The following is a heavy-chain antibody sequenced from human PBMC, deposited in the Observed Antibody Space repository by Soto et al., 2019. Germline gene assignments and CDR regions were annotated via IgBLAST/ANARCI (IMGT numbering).Heavy chain of an antibody. V-gene: IGHV3-72*01. CDR2: SRDKAQGYST. J-gene: IGHJ4*02. CDR3: VRTTYFSDSSVYTRFFDY. D-gene: IGHD3-22*01. Sequence: CXRLSCTVSGFTFIDNYIDWVRQARGKCLEWVGRSRDKAQGYSTIYAASVKGRFTTSRDESKSSVYLQMNSLKTEDTAIYYCVRTTYFSDSSVYTRFFDYWGQGTLVTVSS. CDR1: GFTFIDNY.